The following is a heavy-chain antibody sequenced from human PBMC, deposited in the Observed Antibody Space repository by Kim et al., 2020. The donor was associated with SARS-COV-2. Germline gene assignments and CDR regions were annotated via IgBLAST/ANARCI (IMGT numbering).Heavy chain of an antibody. J-gene: IGHJ6*02. Sequence: DYAVSVKSRIPITPAPSKNQFSLQLNSVTPEDTAVYYCARDRNYYYGMDVWGRGTTVTVSS. CDR3: ARDRNYYYGMDV. V-gene: IGHV6-1*01.